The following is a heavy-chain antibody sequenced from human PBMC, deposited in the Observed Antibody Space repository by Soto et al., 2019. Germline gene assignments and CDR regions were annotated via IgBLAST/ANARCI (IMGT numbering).Heavy chain of an antibody. D-gene: IGHD3-22*01. Sequence: GASVKVSCKASGGTFSSYAISWVRQAPGQGLEWMGGIIPIFGTANYAQKFQGRVTITADKSTSTAYMELSSLRSEDTAVYYCARVRRSSGYYYGYWSQGTPVTVAS. J-gene: IGHJ4*02. V-gene: IGHV1-69*06. CDR3: ARVRRSSGYYYGY. CDR1: GGTFSSYA. CDR2: IIPIFGTA.